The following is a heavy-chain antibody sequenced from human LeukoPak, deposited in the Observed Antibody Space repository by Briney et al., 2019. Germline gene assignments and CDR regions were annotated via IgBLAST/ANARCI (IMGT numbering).Heavy chain of an antibody. V-gene: IGHV3-74*01. CDR1: GFTFSSYW. CDR3: AKNGPGLDYFDY. J-gene: IGHJ4*02. CDR2: INSDGGAT. D-gene: IGHD3-10*01. Sequence: GGSLRLSCAASGFTFSSYWMHWVRHAPGKGLVWVSRINSDGGATTYADSVKGRFTISRDNAKNTLYLQMNSLRLQDRAVFYCAKNGPGLDYFDYWGQGTLVTVSS.